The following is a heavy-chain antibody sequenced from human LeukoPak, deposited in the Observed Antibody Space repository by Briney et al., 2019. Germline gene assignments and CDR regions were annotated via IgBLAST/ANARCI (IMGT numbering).Heavy chain of an antibody. V-gene: IGHV1-8*01. CDR2: MNPNSGNT. Sequence: ASVKVSCKASGYTFISYDINWVRQATGQGPEWMGWMNPNSGNTGYAQKFQDSVTMTRNTSINTAYMKLSSLRSEDTAVYYCARGTRTGGDGTAGTFDYWGPGTLLTVSS. J-gene: IGHJ4*02. D-gene: IGHD1-26*01. CDR1: GYTFISYD. CDR3: ARGTRTGGDGTAGTFDY.